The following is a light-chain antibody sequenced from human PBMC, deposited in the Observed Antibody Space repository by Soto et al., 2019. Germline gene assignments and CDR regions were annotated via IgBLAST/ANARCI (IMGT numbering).Light chain of an antibody. Sequence: IQMTQSPSSLSASVGDRVTITCRASQSISSYLNWYQQKPGKAPKILIYDASSLESGVPSRFSGSGSGTEFALTISRVQPEDFATYYCQQYETYLKTFGQGTKVDIK. J-gene: IGKJ1*01. CDR2: DAS. V-gene: IGKV1-5*01. CDR3: QQYETYLKT. CDR1: QSISSY.